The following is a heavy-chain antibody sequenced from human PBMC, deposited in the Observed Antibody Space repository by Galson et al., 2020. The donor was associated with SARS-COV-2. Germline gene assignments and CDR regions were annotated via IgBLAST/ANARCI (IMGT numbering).Heavy chain of an antibody. V-gene: IGHV3-9*01. CDR1: TFTFEHYA. D-gene: IGHD3-22*01. CDR3: VKDIGDYYDTSGYYGAFDV. J-gene: IGHJ3*01. CDR2: INWNSGSI. Sequence: GGSLRLSCAASTFTFEHYAMHWVRQAPGKGLEWVSGINWNSGSIGYADSVKGRFTISRDNANNSLYLQMNSLRAEDTALYYCVKDIGDYYDTSGYYGAFDVWGQGTLVTVS.